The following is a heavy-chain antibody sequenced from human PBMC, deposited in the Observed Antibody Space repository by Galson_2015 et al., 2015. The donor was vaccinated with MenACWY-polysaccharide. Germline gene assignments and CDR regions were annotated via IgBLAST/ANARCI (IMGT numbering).Heavy chain of an antibody. CDR3: ARDYGRKQWLVPGDF. V-gene: IGHV7-4-1*02. D-gene: IGHD6-19*01. CDR1: GYSFISYA. CDR2: IDTNTGNP. J-gene: IGHJ4*02. Sequence: SVKVSCKASGYSFISYALNWVRQAPGQGLEWMGWIDTNTGNPTYARGFTGRFVLSLDTSVSTAYLQISSLKAEDTAVYYCARDYGRKQWLVPGDFWGQGTLVTVSS.